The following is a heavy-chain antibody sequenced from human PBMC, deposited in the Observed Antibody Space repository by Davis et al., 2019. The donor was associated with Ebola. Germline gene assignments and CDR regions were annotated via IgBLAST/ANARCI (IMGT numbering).Heavy chain of an antibody. D-gene: IGHD1-14*01. Sequence: ASSVTVSCKAFGFTSSSPGMQRARQARGQRLEWIGGIVVGRGNTNYAQKFRERLTMTRDMSTSTAYMELSSLRFEDTAVYYCAASAGTGGKFDFWGQGTLVTVSS. V-gene: IGHV1-58*02. CDR2: IVVGRGNT. CDR3: AASAGTGGKFDF. CDR1: GFTSSSPG. J-gene: IGHJ4*02.